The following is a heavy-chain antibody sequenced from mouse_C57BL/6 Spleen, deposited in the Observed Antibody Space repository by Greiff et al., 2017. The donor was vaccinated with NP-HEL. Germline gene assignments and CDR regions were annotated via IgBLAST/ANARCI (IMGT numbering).Heavy chain of an antibody. CDR2: IYPGSGST. V-gene: IGHV1-55*01. Sequence: QVQLQQPGAELVKPGASVKMSCKASGYTFTSYWITWVKQRPGQGLEWIGDIYPGSGSTNYNEKFKSKATLTVDTSSSTAYMQLSSLTSEDSAVYYCARSEYGNYRDAMDYWGQGTSVTVSS. CDR1: GYTFTSYW. J-gene: IGHJ4*01. D-gene: IGHD2-10*02. CDR3: ARSEYGNYRDAMDY.